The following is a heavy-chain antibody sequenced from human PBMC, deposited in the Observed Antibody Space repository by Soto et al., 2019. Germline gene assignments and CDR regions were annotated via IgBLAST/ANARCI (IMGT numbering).Heavy chain of an antibody. CDR1: GFTFSSYG. J-gene: IGHJ4*02. CDR3: ARDLGPHDTARVFIDY. Sequence: QVQLVESGGGVVQPGRSLRLSCAASGFTFSSYGMHWVRQAPGKGLEWVAVIWYDGSNKYYADSVKGRFTISRDNSKNTLNLQMNSLRAEDTAVYYCARDLGPHDTARVFIDYWGQGTLVTVSS. D-gene: IGHD5-18*01. V-gene: IGHV3-33*01. CDR2: IWYDGSNK.